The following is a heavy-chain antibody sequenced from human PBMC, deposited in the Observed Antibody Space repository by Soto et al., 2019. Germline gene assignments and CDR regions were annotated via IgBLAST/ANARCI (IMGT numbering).Heavy chain of an antibody. J-gene: IGHJ6*02. Sequence: VGSLRLSCAASEFTFSTYAMSWVRQAPGKGLEWVSSIGSGGSPTYYADSVKGRFTISRDNSKSTLYLQMNSLRAEDTAVYYCAKDLDSSSILHPEGHGMDVWGQGTTVTVSS. CDR1: EFTFSTYA. CDR2: IGSGGSPT. CDR3: AKDLDSSSILHPEGHGMDV. V-gene: IGHV3-23*01. D-gene: IGHD6-13*01.